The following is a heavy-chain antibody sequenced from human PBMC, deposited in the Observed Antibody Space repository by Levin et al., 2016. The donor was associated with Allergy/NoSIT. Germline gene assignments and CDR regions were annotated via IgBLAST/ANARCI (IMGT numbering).Heavy chain of an antibody. V-gene: IGHV3-30*03. J-gene: IGHJ4*02. CDR3: AAGDGTLDY. D-gene: IGHD1-1*01. Sequence: VRQAPGKGLEWVAVISYDGSNKYYADSVKGRFTISRDNFKNTLYLQMNSLRAEDTAVYYCAAGDGTLDYWGQGTLVTVSS. CDR2: ISYDGSNK.